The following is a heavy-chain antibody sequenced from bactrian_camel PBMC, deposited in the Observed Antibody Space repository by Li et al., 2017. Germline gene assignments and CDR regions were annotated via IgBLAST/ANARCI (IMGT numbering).Heavy chain of an antibody. CDR2: IDADGVT. Sequence: HVQLVESGGGSVQAGGSLRLSCTASGYTFSRVCMGWFRQRPGMEREGFAAIDADGVTVYADSIKGRFTISRDNTKNTLSLQMNSLKPEDTAMYYCAATGRWGRWSNQQIYDYWGQGTQVTVS. V-gene: IGHV3S1*01. CDR3: AATGRWGRWSNQQIYDY. D-gene: IGHD5*01. CDR1: GYTFSRVC. J-gene: IGHJ4*01.